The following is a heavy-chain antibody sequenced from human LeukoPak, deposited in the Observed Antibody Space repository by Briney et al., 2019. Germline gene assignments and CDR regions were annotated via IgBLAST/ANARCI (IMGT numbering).Heavy chain of an antibody. CDR3: AREGRRGYSYGEFDY. V-gene: IGHV4-34*01. D-gene: IGHD5-18*01. CDR2: INHSGST. CDR1: GGSFSGYY. Sequence: SETLSLTCAVYGGSFSGYYWSWIRQPPGKGLEWIGEINHSGSTNYNPSLKSRVTISVDTSKNQFSLKLSSVTAADTAVYYCAREGRRGYSYGEFDYWGQGTLVTVSS. J-gene: IGHJ4*02.